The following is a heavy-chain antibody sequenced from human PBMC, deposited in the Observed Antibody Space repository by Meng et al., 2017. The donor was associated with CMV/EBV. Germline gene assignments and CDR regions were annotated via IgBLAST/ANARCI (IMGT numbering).Heavy chain of an antibody. CDR2: IYYSGST. CDR3: ASLYYDFWSGYWGNYYYGMDV. Sequence: SETLSLTCTVSGGSISSSSYYWGWIRQPPGKGLEWIGSIYYSGSTYYNPSLKSRVTISVDTSKNQFSLKLSSVTAADTAVYYCASLYYDFWSGYWGNYYYGMDVWGQGTTVTVSS. J-gene: IGHJ6*02. D-gene: IGHD3-3*01. V-gene: IGHV4-39*01. CDR1: GGSISSSSYY.